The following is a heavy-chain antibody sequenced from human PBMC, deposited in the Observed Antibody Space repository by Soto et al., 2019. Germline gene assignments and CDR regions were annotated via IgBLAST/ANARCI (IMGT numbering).Heavy chain of an antibody. V-gene: IGHV4-59*02. Sequence: QVQLQESGPGLVKPSETLSLTCIVSCVSVSSGYCTWIRQSPGKGLEWIGYISHSGLRHYRASLQSRLTLSIETSKNQFSLKLTSVTAADTTIYDCATSHEPCPGCYSWGPGTLVTVSS. D-gene: IGHD3-10*01. CDR1: CVSVSSGY. CDR2: ISHSGLR. J-gene: IGHJ5*02. CDR3: ATSHEPCPGCYS.